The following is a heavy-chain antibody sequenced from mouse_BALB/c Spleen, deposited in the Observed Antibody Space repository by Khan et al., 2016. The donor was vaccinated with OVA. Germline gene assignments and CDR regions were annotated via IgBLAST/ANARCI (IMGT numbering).Heavy chain of an antibody. V-gene: IGHV1-18*01. D-gene: IGHD2-2*01. CDR1: GYTFTDYI. Sequence: VQLQQSGPELVKPGASVKMPCKASGYTFTDYIIVWVKQSHGKSLEWIGDINPNNGGTIYNQKFKGKATLTVDKSSSTAYMELRSLTSEDTAVYYCARHGYGGFAYWGQGTLVTVSA. CDR3: ARHGYGGFAY. CDR2: INPNNGGT. J-gene: IGHJ3*01.